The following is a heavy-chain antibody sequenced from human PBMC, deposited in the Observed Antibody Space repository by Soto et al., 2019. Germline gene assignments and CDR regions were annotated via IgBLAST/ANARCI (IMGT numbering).Heavy chain of an antibody. D-gene: IGHD5-12*01. V-gene: IGHV4-39*01. Sequence: SETLSLTCTVSGGSISSSSYYWGWIRQPPGKGLEWIGSIYYSGSTYYNPSLKSRVTISVDTSKNQFSLKLSSVTAADTAVYYCARPDGYNYSFDYWGQGTLVTVSS. CDR1: GGSISSSSYY. CDR2: IYYSGST. J-gene: IGHJ4*02. CDR3: ARPDGYNYSFDY.